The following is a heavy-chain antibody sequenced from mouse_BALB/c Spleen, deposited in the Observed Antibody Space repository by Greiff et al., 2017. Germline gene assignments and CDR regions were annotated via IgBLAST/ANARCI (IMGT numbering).Heavy chain of an antibody. CDR2: ISYSGST. CDR1: GYSITSDYA. V-gene: IGHV3-2*02. J-gene: IGHJ2*01. Sequence: VQLKESGPGLVKPSQSLSLTCTVTGYSITSDYAWNWIRQFPGNKLEWMGYISYSGSTSYNPSLKSRISITRDTSKNQFFLQLNSVTTEDTATYYCAVITTAKGYYFDYWGQGTTLTVSS. CDR3: AVITTAKGYYFDY. D-gene: IGHD1-2*01.